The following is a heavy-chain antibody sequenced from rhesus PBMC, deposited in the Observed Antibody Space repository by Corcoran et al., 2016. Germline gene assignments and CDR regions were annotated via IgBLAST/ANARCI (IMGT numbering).Heavy chain of an antibody. V-gene: IGHV4S10*01. CDR1: GGSISDSYR. J-gene: IGHJ4*01. Sequence: QVQLQESGPGVVKPSETLSLTCAVSGGSISDSYRWSWVRQHPGKGLEWNGYIYGSSTSTNYNPALKSRVTISKDTSKNQFSLKLSSVTAADTAVYYCARGTVLVVVATWGQGVLVTVSS. CDR2: IYGSSTST. CDR3: ARGTVLVVVAT. D-gene: IGHD2-21*01.